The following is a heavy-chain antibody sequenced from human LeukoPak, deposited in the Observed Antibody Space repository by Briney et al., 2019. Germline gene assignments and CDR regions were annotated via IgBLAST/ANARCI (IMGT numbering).Heavy chain of an antibody. CDR1: GFTFSSYA. J-gene: IGHJ3*02. V-gene: IGHV3-23*01. Sequence: GGSLRLSCAASGFTFSSYAMSWVRQAPGKGLEWVSAISGSGGSTYYADSVKGRFTISRDNSKNTLYLQMNSLRAEDTAVYYCAKNLGALGIAAGRVPSDAFDIWGQGTMVTVSS. D-gene: IGHD6-13*01. CDR2: ISGSGGST. CDR3: AKNLGALGIAAGRVPSDAFDI.